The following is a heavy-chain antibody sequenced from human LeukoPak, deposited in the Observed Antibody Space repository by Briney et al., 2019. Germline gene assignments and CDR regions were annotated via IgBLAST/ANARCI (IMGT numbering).Heavy chain of an antibody. CDR2: IHYSGSS. CDR1: GGSISSSSYY. Sequence: SETLSLTCIVSGGSISSSSYYWSWIRQPPGKGLEWIGYIHYSGSSNYNPSLQSRVTISVDTSRGHFSLKLSSATAADTAVYYCARGERLGPDFWGQGTLVTVSS. CDR3: ARGERLGPDF. J-gene: IGHJ4*02. V-gene: IGHV4-61*03. D-gene: IGHD1-1*01.